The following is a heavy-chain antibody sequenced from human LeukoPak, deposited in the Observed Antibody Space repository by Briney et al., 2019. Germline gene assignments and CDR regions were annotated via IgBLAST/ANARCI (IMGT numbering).Heavy chain of an antibody. V-gene: IGHV4-61*02. Sequence: SQTLSLTCTVSGGSISSGSYYWRWLRQPAGTGLEWLGRIYTSGSTNYNPSLKSRVTISVDTSKNQFSLKLSSVTAADTAVYYCARDSRMITFGGVIGYFDYWGQGTLVTVSS. CDR3: ARDSRMITFGGVIGYFDY. CDR2: IYTSGST. CDR1: GGSISSGSYY. D-gene: IGHD3-16*02. J-gene: IGHJ4*02.